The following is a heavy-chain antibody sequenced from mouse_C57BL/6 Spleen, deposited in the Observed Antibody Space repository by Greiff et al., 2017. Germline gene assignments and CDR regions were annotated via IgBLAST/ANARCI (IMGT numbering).Heavy chain of an antibody. D-gene: IGHD2-4*01. CDR2: IYPRSGNT. J-gene: IGHJ1*03. CDR1: GYTFTSYG. V-gene: IGHV1-81*01. Sequence: VQLQQSGAELARPGASVKLSCKASGYTFTSYGISWVKQRTGQGLEWIGEIYPRSGNTYYDEKFKGKATLTADKSSSTAYMELRSLTSEDSAVYFCARWIYYDSEVYFDVWGTGTTVTVSS. CDR3: ARWIYYDSEVYFDV.